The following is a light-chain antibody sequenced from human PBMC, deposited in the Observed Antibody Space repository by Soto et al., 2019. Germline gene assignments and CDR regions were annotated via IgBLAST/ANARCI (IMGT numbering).Light chain of an antibody. J-gene: IGKJ1*01. CDR2: GAS. V-gene: IGKV3-15*01. CDR1: QSVNAN. Sequence: EVVMTXSPATLSVSXXXRATLSCRASQSVNANLAWYQQKPGQAPRLLIHGASNRATGIPARFSGSGFGTEFILTISSLQSEDFAVYYCQQYNTWLWTFGQGTKVEI. CDR3: QQYNTWLWT.